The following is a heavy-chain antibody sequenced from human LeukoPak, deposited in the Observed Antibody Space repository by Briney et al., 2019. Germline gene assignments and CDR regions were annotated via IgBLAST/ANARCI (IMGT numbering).Heavy chain of an antibody. CDR3: ARSSYSSSSSV. V-gene: IGHV3-7*03. J-gene: IGHJ3*01. CDR1: GFTFSGFW. CDR2: INSDGSEG. Sequence: GESLRLSCAVSGFTFSGFWMSWSRQAPGKGLEWVASINSDGSEGYYADVVKGRFTISRDNAKNSLYLQINSLRAEDTAVYYCARSSYSSSSSVWGQGTMVTVSS. D-gene: IGHD6-6*01.